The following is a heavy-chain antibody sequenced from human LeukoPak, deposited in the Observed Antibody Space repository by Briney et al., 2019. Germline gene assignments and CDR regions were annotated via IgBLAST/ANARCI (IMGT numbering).Heavy chain of an antibody. V-gene: IGHV3-53*01. D-gene: IGHD3-10*01. CDR2: IYSGGST. CDR3: ARSPSGVLYYFDF. CDR1: GFTVTTNF. J-gene: IGHJ4*02. Sequence: GGSLRLSCAASGFTVTTNFMSWVRQAPGKGLEWVSLIYSGGSTYYADSVNGRFTISRDNSKNTLYLQMNSLRAEGTAVYYCARSPSGVLYYFDFWGQGTLVTVSS.